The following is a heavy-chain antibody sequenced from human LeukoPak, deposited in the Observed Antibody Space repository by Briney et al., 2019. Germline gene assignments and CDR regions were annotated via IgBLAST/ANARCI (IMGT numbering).Heavy chain of an antibody. J-gene: IGHJ3*02. D-gene: IGHD6-19*01. Sequence: PGGSLRLSCAASGFTFSNYNMNWVRQAPGKGLEWVSFISSSSSYIYYADSVKGRFTISRDNAKNSVYLQMNSLRGEDTAVYFCARVLAVVTAFDAFDIWGQGTRVTVSS. V-gene: IGHV3-21*01. CDR2: ISSSSSYI. CDR3: ARVLAVVTAFDAFDI. CDR1: GFTFSNYN.